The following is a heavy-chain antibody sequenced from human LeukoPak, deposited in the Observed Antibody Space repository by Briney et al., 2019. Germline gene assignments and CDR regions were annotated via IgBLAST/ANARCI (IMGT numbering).Heavy chain of an antibody. D-gene: IGHD3-10*01. Sequence: SETLSLTCTVSGGSIGSSSYYWGWIRQPPGKGLEWIGSIFRTGSTYYTASLKSRVSISVDTSKNHFVLNLTSVTAADTAVYFCARRVGFYGSGSLNYFDPWGQGILVSVSS. CDR2: IFRTGST. V-gene: IGHV4-39*02. J-gene: IGHJ5*01. CDR3: ARRVGFYGSGSLNYFDP. CDR1: GGSIGSSSYY.